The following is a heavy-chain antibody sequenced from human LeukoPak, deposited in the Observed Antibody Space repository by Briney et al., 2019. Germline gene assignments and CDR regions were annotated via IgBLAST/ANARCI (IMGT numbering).Heavy chain of an antibody. Sequence: GGSLRLSCVASGFTFSSYSMNWVRQAPGKGLEWVSSIGSSSSYSYYADSVKGRFTISRDNAKNSLYLQMDSLRTEDTAVYYCAKDWGSSGWYNYFDPWGQGTLVTVSS. CDR3: AKDWGSSGWYNYFDP. CDR2: IGSSSSYS. V-gene: IGHV3-21*01. J-gene: IGHJ5*02. CDR1: GFTFSSYS. D-gene: IGHD6-19*01.